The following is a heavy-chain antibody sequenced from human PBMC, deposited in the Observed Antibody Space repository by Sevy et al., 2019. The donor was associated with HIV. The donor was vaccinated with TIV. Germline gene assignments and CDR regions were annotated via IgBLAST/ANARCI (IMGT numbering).Heavy chain of an antibody. CDR2: ISGSGGST. D-gene: IGHD6-19*01. V-gene: IGHV3-23*01. CDR3: AKQDGVAVAAVPYYYYGMDV. CDR1: GFTFSSYA. J-gene: IGHJ6*02. Sequence: GGSLRLSCAASGFTFSSYAMSWVRQAPGKGLEWVLAISGSGGSTYYADSVKGRFTISRDNSKNTLYLQMNSLRAEDTAVYYCAKQDGVAVAAVPYYYYGMDVWGQGTTVTVSS.